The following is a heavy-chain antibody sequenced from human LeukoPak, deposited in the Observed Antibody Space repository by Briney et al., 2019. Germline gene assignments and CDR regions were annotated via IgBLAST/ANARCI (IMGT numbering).Heavy chain of an antibody. CDR3: ASRIGYSYGIDY. CDR1: GGSFSGYY. CDR2: INHSGST. V-gene: IGHV4-34*01. Sequence: SETLSLTCAENGGSFSGYYWSWIRQPPGKGLEWIGEINHSGSTNYNPSLKSRVTISVDTSKNQFSLKLSSVTAADTAVYYCASRIGYSYGIDYWGQGTLVTVSS. D-gene: IGHD5-18*01. J-gene: IGHJ4*02.